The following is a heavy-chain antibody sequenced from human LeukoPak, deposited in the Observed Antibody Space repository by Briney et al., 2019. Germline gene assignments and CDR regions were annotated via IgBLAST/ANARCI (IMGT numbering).Heavy chain of an antibody. CDR3: TTGPYHDLTAY. CDR1: GYTFIHYD. Sequence: ASVKVSCKTSGYTFIHYDISWVRQATGQRHEWLGWVSGVNGDTNYAPKFQGRVIMTRDTSTTTAYMELRSLRSDDTAVYFCTTGPYHDLTAYWGQGSLVTVSS. V-gene: IGHV1-18*01. J-gene: IGHJ4*02. CDR2: VSGVNGDT. D-gene: IGHD1-14*01.